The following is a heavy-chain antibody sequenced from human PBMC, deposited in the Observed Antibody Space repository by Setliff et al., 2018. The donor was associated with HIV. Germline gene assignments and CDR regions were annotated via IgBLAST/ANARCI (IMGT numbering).Heavy chain of an antibody. J-gene: IGHJ4*02. D-gene: IGHD5-12*01. Sequence: PSETLSLTCTVSGGSVSSSSYYWAWIRQPPGKGLEWIGSIYYSGSTYYNPSLKSRVTISADTSKSQFSLRLTSVTATDTAIYYCARDWGYIAATPDYWGQGTRVTVSS. V-gene: IGHV4-39*02. CDR1: GGSVSSSSYY. CDR2: IYYSGST. CDR3: ARDWGYIAATPDY.